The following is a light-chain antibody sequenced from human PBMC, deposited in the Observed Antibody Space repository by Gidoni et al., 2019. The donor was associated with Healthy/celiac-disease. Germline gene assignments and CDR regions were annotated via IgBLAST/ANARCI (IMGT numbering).Light chain of an antibody. CDR1: QSLLHSNGYNY. J-gene: IGKJ4*01. V-gene: IGKV2-28*01. CDR2: LGS. CDR3: MQALQTPLT. Sequence: DIVMTQSPLSLPVTPGEPASISCRASQSLLHSNGYNYLDWYLQKPGQSPQLLIYLGSNRDSGVPDRFSGSGSDTDFTLKISRVEAEDVGVYYCMQALQTPLTFGGGTKVEIK.